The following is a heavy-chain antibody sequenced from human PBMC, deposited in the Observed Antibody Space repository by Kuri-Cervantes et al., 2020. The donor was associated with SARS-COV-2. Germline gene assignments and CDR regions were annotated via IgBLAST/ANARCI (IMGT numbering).Heavy chain of an antibody. CDR2: IRYDGSNK. V-gene: IGHV3-30*02. CDR3: VRGLAEGDY. J-gene: IGHJ4*02. Sequence: GGSLRLSCAASGFTFSSYGMHWVRQAPGKGLEWVAFIRYDGSNKYYADSVKGRFTISRDNSKNTLYLHMSSLSTEDTAVYYCVRGLAEGDYWGQGTLVTVSS. CDR1: GFTFSSYG.